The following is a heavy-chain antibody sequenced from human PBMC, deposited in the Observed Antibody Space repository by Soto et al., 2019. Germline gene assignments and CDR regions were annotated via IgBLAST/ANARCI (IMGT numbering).Heavy chain of an antibody. CDR2: INPNSGGT. Sequence: ASVKVSCKASGYTFTGYYMHWVRQAPGQGIEWMGWINPNSGGTNYAQKFQGRVTMTRDTSISTAYMELSRLRSDDTAVYYCARAGVVVPAANFDYYYYGMDVWGQGTTVTVSS. D-gene: IGHD2-2*01. CDR3: ARAGVVVPAANFDYYYYGMDV. V-gene: IGHV1-2*02. J-gene: IGHJ6*02. CDR1: GYTFTGYY.